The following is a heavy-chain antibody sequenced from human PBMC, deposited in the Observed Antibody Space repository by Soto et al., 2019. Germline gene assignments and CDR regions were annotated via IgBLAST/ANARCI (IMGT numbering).Heavy chain of an antibody. V-gene: IGHV3-23*01. D-gene: IGHD2-2*01. CDR3: EKDQRGWAPAATTLPIPYCFDS. J-gene: IGHJ4*02. Sequence: DVQLLDSGGGLVQPGGSLTVSCAASGFTFSSYAMSWVRQAPGKGLEWVAAISGGGENKQYAASVKGRFTMSRDNSKNMVFLQMSSLRADNSAIYYCEKDQRGWAPAATTLPIPYCFDSWGQGTLVTVSS. CDR1: GFTFSSYA. CDR2: ISGGGENK.